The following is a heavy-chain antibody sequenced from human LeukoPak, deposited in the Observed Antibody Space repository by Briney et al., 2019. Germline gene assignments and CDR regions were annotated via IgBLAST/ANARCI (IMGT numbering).Heavy chain of an antibody. CDR3: ARVFAGAGPPLDY. CDR1: GFTFSSYG. V-gene: IGHV3-33*01. D-gene: IGHD4-17*01. Sequence: GGSLRLSCAASGFTFSSYGMHWVRQAPGRGLEWVAVIWYDGSNKYYADSVKGRFTISRDNSKNTLYLQMNSLRAEDTAVYYCARVFAGAGPPLDYWGQGTLVTVSS. J-gene: IGHJ4*02. CDR2: IWYDGSNK.